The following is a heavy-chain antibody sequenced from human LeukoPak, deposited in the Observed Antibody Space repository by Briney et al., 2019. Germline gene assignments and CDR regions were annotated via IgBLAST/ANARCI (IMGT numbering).Heavy chain of an antibody. Sequence: SETLSLTCSVSGGSINSDYWSWIRQPPGKGLEWIGYIYYSGSTNYYPSLKSRVTISVDTSKNQFPLKLTSVTAADTAVYYCARDQDSSSSEWFDPWGQGTLVTVSS. D-gene: IGHD6-6*01. J-gene: IGHJ5*02. V-gene: IGHV4-59*12. CDR3: ARDQDSSSSEWFDP. CDR2: IYYSGST. CDR1: GGSINSDY.